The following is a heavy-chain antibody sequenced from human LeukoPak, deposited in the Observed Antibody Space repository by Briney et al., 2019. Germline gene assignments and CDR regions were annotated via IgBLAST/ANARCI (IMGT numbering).Heavy chain of an antibody. D-gene: IGHD3-22*01. CDR2: INPNSGGT. Sequence: GASVKVSCKASGYTFTGYYMHWVRQAPGQGREWMGWINPNSGGTNYAQKFQGRVTMTRDTSISTAYMELSRLRSDDTAVYYCATPRSDYYDSSGYYYGPASTFDYWGQGTLVTVSS. J-gene: IGHJ4*02. CDR3: ATPRSDYYDSSGYYYGPASTFDY. CDR1: GYTFTGYY. V-gene: IGHV1-2*02.